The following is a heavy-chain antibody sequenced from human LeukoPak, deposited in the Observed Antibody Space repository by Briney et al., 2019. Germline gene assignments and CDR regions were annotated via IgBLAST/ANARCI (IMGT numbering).Heavy chain of an antibody. Sequence: GASVKVSCKASGYTFTSYGISWMRQAPGQGLEWMGIINPSGGSTSYAQKFQGRVTMTRDTSTSTVYMELSSLRSEDTAVYYCAAAYSSSSYFDYWGQGTLVTVSS. CDR3: AAAYSSSSYFDY. J-gene: IGHJ4*02. CDR1: GYTFTSYG. D-gene: IGHD6-6*01. V-gene: IGHV1-46*01. CDR2: INPSGGST.